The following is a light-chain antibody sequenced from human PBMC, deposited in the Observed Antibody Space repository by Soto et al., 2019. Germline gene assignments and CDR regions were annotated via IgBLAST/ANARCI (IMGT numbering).Light chain of an antibody. Sequence: EIVMTQSPSTLSVSPGERATLSCRASQNIGNKVGWYQQKPGQAPRLLIYGASSRATGIPDRFSGSGSGTEFTLTISSLQSEDFAVYYCQQYNNWPRTFGQGTRLEIK. CDR2: GAS. CDR3: QQYNNWPRT. CDR1: QNIGNK. J-gene: IGKJ5*01. V-gene: IGKV3D-15*01.